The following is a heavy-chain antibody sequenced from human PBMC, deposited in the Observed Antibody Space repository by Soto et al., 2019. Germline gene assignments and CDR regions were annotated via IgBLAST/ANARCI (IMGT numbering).Heavy chain of an antibody. J-gene: IGHJ4*02. CDR2: ISGSGSYT. Sequence: PXVFLSLSFAACGFMFNDYCRSWVGQAPGKGLEWVSSISGSGSYTYYADFAKGRLTVSRDNSNNMLFLQMNGLRAEDTAIYYCAKVLNSEYSHYTPFDNCGQGTLVTVSS. CDR1: GFMFNDYC. V-gene: IGHV3-23*01. CDR3: AKVLNSEYSHYTPFDN. D-gene: IGHD3-3*01.